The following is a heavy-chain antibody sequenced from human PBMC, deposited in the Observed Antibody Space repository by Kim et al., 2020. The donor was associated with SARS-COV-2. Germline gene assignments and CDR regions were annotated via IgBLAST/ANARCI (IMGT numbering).Heavy chain of an antibody. V-gene: IGHV1-2*04. CDR1: GYTFIGYY. Sequence: ASVKVSCKASGYTFIGYYMHWVRQAPGQGLEWMGWINPNSGGTNYAQKFQDWVTMTRDTSISTAYMELSRLRSDDTAVYYCAREEYSYGFDHYYYGMDVW. CDR2: INPNSGGT. CDR3: AREEYSYGFDHYYYGMDV. D-gene: IGHD5-18*01. J-gene: IGHJ6*01.